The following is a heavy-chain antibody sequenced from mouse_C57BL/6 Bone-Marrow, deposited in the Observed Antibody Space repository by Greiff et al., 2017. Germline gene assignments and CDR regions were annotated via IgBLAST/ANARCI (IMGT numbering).Heavy chain of an antibody. CDR2: IYPRSGNT. J-gene: IGHJ4*01. V-gene: IGHV1-81*01. Sequence: QVQLQQSGAELARPGASVKLSCKASGYTFTSYGISWVKQRSGQGLEWIGEIYPRSGNTYYNEKFKGKATLTADKSSSTAYMELRSLTSEDSAVYFCARWITTVVATHYYYAMDYWGQGTSVTVSS. CDR3: ARWITTVVATHYYYAMDY. CDR1: GYTFTSYG. D-gene: IGHD1-1*01.